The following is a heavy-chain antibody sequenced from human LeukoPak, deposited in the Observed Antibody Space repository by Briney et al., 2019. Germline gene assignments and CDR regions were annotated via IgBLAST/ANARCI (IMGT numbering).Heavy chain of an antibody. D-gene: IGHD3-16*01. CDR1: GFTFTNYD. CDR3: AKDGVGGYFDY. Sequence: GGSLRLSCAASGFTFTNYDIHWVRQAPGKGLEWVAIISYDGRNEYYADSVKGRFTISRDNSKNTLYLQMNSLRAEDTAVYYCAKDGVGGYFDYWGQGNLVTVSS. V-gene: IGHV3-30*18. J-gene: IGHJ4*02. CDR2: ISYDGRNE.